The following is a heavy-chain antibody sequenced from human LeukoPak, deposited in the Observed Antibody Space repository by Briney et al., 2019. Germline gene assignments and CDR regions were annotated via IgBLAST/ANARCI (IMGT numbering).Heavy chain of an antibody. J-gene: IGHJ5*02. CDR3: ARNEGGSYPLNWFDP. Sequence: SVKVSCKASGGTFSSYAISWVRQAPGQGLEWMGGIIPIFGTANYAQKFQGRVTITADESTSTAYMELSSLRSEDTAVYYCARNEGGSYPLNWFDPWGQGTLVTVSS. V-gene: IGHV1-69*01. CDR2: IIPIFGTA. CDR1: GGTFSSYA. D-gene: IGHD1-26*01.